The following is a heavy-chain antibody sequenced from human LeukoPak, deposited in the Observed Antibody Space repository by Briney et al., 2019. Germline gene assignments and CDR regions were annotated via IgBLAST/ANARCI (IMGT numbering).Heavy chain of an antibody. CDR3: ARGQSVTIFGVVIIPEGRFDP. J-gene: IGHJ5*02. D-gene: IGHD3-3*01. Sequence: SETLSLTCAVYGGSFSGYYWSWIRQPPGKGLEWIGEINHSGSTNYNPSLKSRVTISVDTSKNQFSLKLSSVTAADTAVYYCARGQSVTIFGVVIIPEGRFDPWGQGTLVAVSS. CDR2: INHSGST. V-gene: IGHV4-34*01. CDR1: GGSFSGYY.